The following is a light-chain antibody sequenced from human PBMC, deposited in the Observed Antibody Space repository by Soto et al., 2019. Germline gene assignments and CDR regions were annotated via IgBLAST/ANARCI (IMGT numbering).Light chain of an antibody. V-gene: IGKV1D-13*01. CDR1: QGISSY. J-gene: IGKJ2*01. Sequence: IQLTQSPSFLSASVGDRVTITCRASQGISSYLAWYQQRPGKAPRLLIYDASSLESGVPSRFSGSESETEYTLAISDLQPDDSATYYCQQYKNMYTFGQGTKLEIK. CDR2: DAS. CDR3: QQYKNMYT.